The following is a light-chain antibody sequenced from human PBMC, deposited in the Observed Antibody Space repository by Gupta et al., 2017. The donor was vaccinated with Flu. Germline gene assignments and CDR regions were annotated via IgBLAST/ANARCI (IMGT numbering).Light chain of an antibody. J-gene: IGKJ4*01. V-gene: IGKV3-20*01. CDR2: GAS. CDR1: QSVSSSS. CDR3: QQYGNSPLT. Sequence: ESVLTQAPGTLALSPGARATLPCSASQSVSSSSLAWYQQKPGQTPRLLIYGASNRATGIPDRFTGSGSGTDFTLAISRLEPEDFAVYYCQQYGNSPLTFGGGTEVEIK.